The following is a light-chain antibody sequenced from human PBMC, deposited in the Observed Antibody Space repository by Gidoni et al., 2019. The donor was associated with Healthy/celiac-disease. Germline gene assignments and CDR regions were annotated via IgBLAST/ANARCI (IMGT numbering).Light chain of an antibody. Sequence: DIQMTHSPSSLSASVGDRVTITCRASQSISSYLNWYQQKPGKAPKLLIYAASSLQSGVPSRFSGSGSGTDFTLTISSLQPEDFATYYCQQSYSTPFTFGPGTNVDIK. CDR1: QSISSY. J-gene: IGKJ3*01. CDR2: AAS. CDR3: QQSYSTPFT. V-gene: IGKV1-39*01.